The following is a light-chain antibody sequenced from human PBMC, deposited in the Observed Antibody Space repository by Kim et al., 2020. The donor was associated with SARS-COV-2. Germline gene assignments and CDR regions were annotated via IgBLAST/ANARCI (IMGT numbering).Light chain of an antibody. V-gene: IGKV3-11*01. CDR1: QNIDTY. Sequence: EVVLTQSPATLSLSPGERATLSCRASQNIDTYLAWYQQRPGQAPRLLVYDASNRATGVPDRFSGSGSGTDFTLTISSLEPEDFSIYYCQQRNSWPPAVTFGGGTKLEI. J-gene: IGKJ4*01. CDR2: DAS. CDR3: QQRNSWPPAVT.